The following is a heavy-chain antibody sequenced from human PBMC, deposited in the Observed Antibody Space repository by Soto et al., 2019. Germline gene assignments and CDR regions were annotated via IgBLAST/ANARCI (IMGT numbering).Heavy chain of an antibody. D-gene: IGHD6-13*01. Sequence: DVQLVETGGGLIQPGGSLRLSCAASGFIVSSSYMSWVRQAPGKGLEWVSVLYSDGRTYYADSVKGRFTISRDNSKNTLYLQMNSLSAEDTAVYYCARFSGWYGQCYFDCWGQGTLVTVSS. V-gene: IGHV3-53*02. CDR1: GFIVSSSY. CDR2: LYSDGRT. CDR3: ARFSGWYGQCYFDC. J-gene: IGHJ4*02.